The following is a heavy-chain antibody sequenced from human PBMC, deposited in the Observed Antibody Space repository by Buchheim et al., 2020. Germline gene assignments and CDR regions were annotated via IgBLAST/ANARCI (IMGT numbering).Heavy chain of an antibody. CDR3: ARDRTGTRDYYYGMDV. Sequence: QVQLVESGGGVVQPGRSLRLSCAASGFTFSNFAMHWVRQAPGKGLEWVAVISYDGSNKYYADSVKGRFTISRDNSKNTLYLQMNSLRAEDTAVYYCARDRTGTRDYYYGMDVWGQGTT. D-gene: IGHD1-7*01. CDR2: ISYDGSNK. J-gene: IGHJ6*02. CDR1: GFTFSNFA. V-gene: IGHV3-30*04.